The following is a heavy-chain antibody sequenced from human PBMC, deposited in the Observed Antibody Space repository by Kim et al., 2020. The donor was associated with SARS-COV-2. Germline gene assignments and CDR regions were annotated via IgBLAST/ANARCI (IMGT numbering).Heavy chain of an antibody. D-gene: IGHD2-8*02. CDR3: ARGTDGLGDIVLVAWRYY. V-gene: IGHV4-34*01. J-gene: IGHJ6*01. Sequence: SETLSLTCAVYGGSFSGYYWSWIRQPPGKGLEWIGEINHSGSTNYNPSLKSRVTISVDTSKNQFSLKLSSVTAAATAVYYCARGTDGLGDIVLVAWRYY. CDR1: GGSFSGYY. CDR2: INHSGST.